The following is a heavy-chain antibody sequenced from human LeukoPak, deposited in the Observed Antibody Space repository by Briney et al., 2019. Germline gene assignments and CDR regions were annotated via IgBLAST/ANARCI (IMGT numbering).Heavy chain of an antibody. D-gene: IGHD1-1*01. Sequence: SETLSLTCTVSGGSISSGGYYWSWIRQHPGNGLEWIGYIYYSGSTYYNPSLRSRVTISVDTSKNQFSLKLSSVTAADTAVYYCARDQLAFNPYFDSWGQGTLVTVSS. CDR3: ARDQLAFNPYFDS. J-gene: IGHJ4*02. V-gene: IGHV4-31*03. CDR1: GGSISSGGYY. CDR2: IYYSGST.